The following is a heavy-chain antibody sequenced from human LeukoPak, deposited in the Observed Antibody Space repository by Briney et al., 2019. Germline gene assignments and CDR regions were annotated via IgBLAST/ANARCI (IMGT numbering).Heavy chain of an antibody. CDR3: ANSLTVASGSQWGDYFDY. CDR1: GFTFTSYG. D-gene: IGHD1-26*01. CDR2: IWYDGSNK. V-gene: IGHV3-33*06. J-gene: IGHJ4*02. Sequence: PGGSLRLSCAPSGFTFTSYGMHWVRQAPGKGLEWVALIWYDGSNKYYADSVRGRFTISRDNSKNTLYLQMNSLRAEDTAVYYCANSLTVASGSQWGDYFDYWGQGTLVTVSS.